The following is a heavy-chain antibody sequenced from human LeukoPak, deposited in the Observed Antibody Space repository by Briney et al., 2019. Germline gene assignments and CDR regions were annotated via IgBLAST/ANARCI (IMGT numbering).Heavy chain of an antibody. D-gene: IGHD5-12*01. Sequence: GGSLRLSCVASGFTLGTYPMSGVRQPQGKGLEWVSAISGSAGFTYYADAVRGRFTVSRDISTNTVFLQMDSLRAGDTAVYYCAKEYSGYDFDCWGQGTLVTVSS. CDR1: GFTLGTYP. CDR2: ISGSAGFT. CDR3: AKEYSGYDFDC. J-gene: IGHJ4*01. V-gene: IGHV3-23*01.